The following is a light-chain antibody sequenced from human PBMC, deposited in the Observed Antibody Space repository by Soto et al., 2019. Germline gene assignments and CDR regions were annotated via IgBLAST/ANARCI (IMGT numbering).Light chain of an antibody. CDR1: SSSVGAYNS. CDR2: KGS. V-gene: IGLV2-23*01. CDR3: CSSAPESTYV. J-gene: IGLJ1*01. Sequence: QSALAQPASVSGSPGQSITISCTGTSSSVGAYNSVSWYQQHPHKAPQVIIYKGSQRPSGVSNRFSGSTSGNAASLTISGLQADDEADYFCCSSAPESTYVFGTGTQLTVL.